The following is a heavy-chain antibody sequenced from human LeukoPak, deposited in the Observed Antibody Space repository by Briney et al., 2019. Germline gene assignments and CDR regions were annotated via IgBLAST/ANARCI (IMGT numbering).Heavy chain of an antibody. CDR1: GFTFSSYG. V-gene: IGHV3-33*06. CDR2: IWYDGSNK. D-gene: IGHD3-10*01. CDR3: AKGTGLNFDY. J-gene: IGHJ4*02. Sequence: GGSLRLSCAASGFTFSSYGMHWVRQAPGKGLEWVAVIWYDGSNKYYADSVKGRFTVSRDNSKDTLYLQMNSLRAEDTAVYYCAKGTGLNFDYWGQGTLVTVSS.